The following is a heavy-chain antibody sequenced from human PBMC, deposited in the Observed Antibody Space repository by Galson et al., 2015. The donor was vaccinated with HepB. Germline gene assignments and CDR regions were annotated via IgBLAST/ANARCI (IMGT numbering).Heavy chain of an antibody. V-gene: IGHV3-21*01. J-gene: IGHJ4*02. Sequence: SLRLSCAASGFTFSGYSMNWVRQAPGNGLEWVSSISSSRSYMYYADSVKGRFTISRDNAKNSLYLQTNSLRAEDTAVYYCARGNDLLTGYVRYFDYWGQGTLVTVSS. CDR3: ARGNDLLTGYVRYFDY. D-gene: IGHD3-9*01. CDR2: ISSSRSYM. CDR1: GFTFSGYS.